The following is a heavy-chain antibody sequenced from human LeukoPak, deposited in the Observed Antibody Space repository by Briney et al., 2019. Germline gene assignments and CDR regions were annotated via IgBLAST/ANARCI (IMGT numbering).Heavy chain of an antibody. CDR3: ARDRVNNNWFFVGDY. Sequence: TGGSLRLSCAASGFTFSSYTMHWVRQAPGKGLEWVSSISSTNRYIYYADSVQGRFTISRDNAKNSLYLQMNSPRAEDTAVYYCARDRVNNNWFFVGDYWGQGTLVTVSS. J-gene: IGHJ4*02. CDR1: GFTFSSYT. D-gene: IGHD1-1*01. V-gene: IGHV3-21*01. CDR2: ISSTNRYI.